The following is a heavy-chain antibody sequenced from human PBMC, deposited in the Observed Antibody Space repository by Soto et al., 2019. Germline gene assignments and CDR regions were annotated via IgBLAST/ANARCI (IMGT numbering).Heavy chain of an antibody. J-gene: IGHJ4*02. Sequence: QVQLVQPGAEVKKPGSSVKVSCKASGDTLSTHGISWVGQAPGQGLEWMGGTIPIIGTTDYAEKFQGRVTITADESTTTSYMELSSLRPDDTAVYYCAAGDSSDTGDHWGQGTLVTVSS. D-gene: IGHD5-18*01. CDR1: GDTLSTHG. CDR2: TIPIIGTT. V-gene: IGHV1-69*01. CDR3: AAGDSSDTGDH.